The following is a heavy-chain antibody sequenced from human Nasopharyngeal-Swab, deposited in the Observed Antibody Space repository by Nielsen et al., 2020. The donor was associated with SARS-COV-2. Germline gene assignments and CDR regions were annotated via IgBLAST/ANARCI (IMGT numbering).Heavy chain of an antibody. CDR1: GFTFSSYG. CDR3: ARDLPSGLTVAGISYYFDY. J-gene: IGHJ4*02. V-gene: IGHV3-30*03. D-gene: IGHD6-19*01. CDR2: ISYDGSNK. Sequence: GESLKISCAASGFTFSSYGMHWVRQAPGKGLEWVAVISYDGSNKYYADSVKGRFTISRDNSKNTLYLQMNSLRAEDTAVYYCARDLPSGLTVAGISYYFDYWGQGTLVTVSS.